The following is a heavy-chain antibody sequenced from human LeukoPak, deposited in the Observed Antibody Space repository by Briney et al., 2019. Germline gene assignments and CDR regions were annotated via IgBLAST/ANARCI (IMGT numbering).Heavy chain of an antibody. D-gene: IGHD4-17*01. CDR1: GFTFSDHF. Sequence: PGGSLRLSCAASGFTFSDHFMDWVRQAPGKGLEWVGRSSNKANSYTTEYAASVKGRFTISRDDSKNSLYLQINSLKTEDTAVYYCAGDSGDYVNDYWGQGTLVTVSS. J-gene: IGHJ4*02. CDR2: SSNKANSYTT. V-gene: IGHV3-72*01. CDR3: AGDSGDYVNDY.